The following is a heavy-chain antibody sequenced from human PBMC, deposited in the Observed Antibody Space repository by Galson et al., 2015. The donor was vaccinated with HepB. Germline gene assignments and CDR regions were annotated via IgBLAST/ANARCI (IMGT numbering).Heavy chain of an antibody. CDR3: ARARKYYYSSGTSPEYFKYGMDV. Sequence: SLRLSCAGTGFTFSTYALSWVRQAPGKGLEWVAVVTGNGGYTAYTESMKGRFTISRDKSRNTMYLQMNSLRVEETGVYYCARARKYYYSSGTSPEYFKYGMDVWGRGTTVTVSS. D-gene: IGHD3-10*01. J-gene: IGHJ6*02. V-gene: IGHV3-23*01. CDR1: GFTFSTYA. CDR2: VTGNGGYT.